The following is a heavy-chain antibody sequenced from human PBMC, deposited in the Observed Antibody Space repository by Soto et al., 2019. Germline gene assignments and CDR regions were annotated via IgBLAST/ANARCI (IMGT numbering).Heavy chain of an antibody. Sequence: GGSLRLSCAASGFAFNSSGIHWVRPGPGPGLEPVAVISYAGSNSYYSDSATGRFTSSRDNSNNTLYPQMNSLRPDDTAVYYCSKGMVNSFAFENWGQGTMVTISS. D-gene: IGHD2-21*01. CDR3: SKGMVNSFAFEN. CDR2: ISYAGSNS. J-gene: IGHJ3*02. CDR1: GFAFNSSG. V-gene: IGHV3-30*18.